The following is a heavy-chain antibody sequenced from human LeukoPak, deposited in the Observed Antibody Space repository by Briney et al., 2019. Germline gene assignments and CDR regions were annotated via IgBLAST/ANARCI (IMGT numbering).Heavy chain of an antibody. V-gene: IGHV3-23*01. CDR3: ASRNWYIDY. CDR1: GFSFSTYT. CDR2: IVASGGDT. Sequence: GGSLRLSCAASGFSFSTYTMTWVRQAPGKGLEWVSGIVASGGDTFYADSVKGRFTISRDNSKNTLYLQMNSLRAEDTAAYYCASRNWYIDYWGQGTLVTVSS. D-gene: IGHD1-14*01. J-gene: IGHJ4*02.